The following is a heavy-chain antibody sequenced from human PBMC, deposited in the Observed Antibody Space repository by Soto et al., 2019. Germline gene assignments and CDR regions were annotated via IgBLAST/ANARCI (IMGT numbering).Heavy chain of an antibody. D-gene: IGHD2-2*03. V-gene: IGHV1-18*01. Sequence: QVQLVQSGPEVKKPGASVTVSCKASGNRFTSYGFSWVRQAPGQGLGWMGWISPYSGNTKYSQNVQGRITITADTSTSPAYLELRSLSSDDTTVYYSAVGYCRMTTCLTAAGSSFDFWGQGTLLIVSS. J-gene: IGHJ4*02. CDR2: ISPYSGNT. CDR3: AVGYCRMTTCLTAAGSSFDF. CDR1: GNRFTSYG.